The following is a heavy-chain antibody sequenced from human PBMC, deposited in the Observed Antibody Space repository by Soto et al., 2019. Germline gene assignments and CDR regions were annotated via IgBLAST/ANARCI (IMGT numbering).Heavy chain of an antibody. Sequence: GGSLRLSCAASGFTFSNAWMNWVRQAPGKGLEWVGRIKSKTDGGTTDYAAPVKGRFTISRDDSKNTLYLQMNSLKTEDTAVYYCTTYVGYDSSGLAFDIWGQGTMVTVSS. V-gene: IGHV3-15*07. CDR1: GFTFSNAW. J-gene: IGHJ3*02. CDR3: TTYVGYDSSGLAFDI. D-gene: IGHD3-22*01. CDR2: IKSKTDGGTT.